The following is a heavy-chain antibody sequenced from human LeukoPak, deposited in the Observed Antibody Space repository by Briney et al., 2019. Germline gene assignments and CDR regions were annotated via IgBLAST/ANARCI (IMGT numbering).Heavy chain of an antibody. D-gene: IGHD1-26*01. CDR3: ARDRTSGSYYSDY. J-gene: IGHJ4*02. CDR2: IWYDGSNK. Sequence: GRSLRLSCAASGFTFSNYAMHWVRQTPGKGLEWVAVIWYDGSNKYYADSVKGRFTISRDNSKNTLYLQMNSLRAEDTAVYYCARDRTSGSYYSDYWGQGTLVTVSS. V-gene: IGHV3-33*08. CDR1: GFTFSNYA.